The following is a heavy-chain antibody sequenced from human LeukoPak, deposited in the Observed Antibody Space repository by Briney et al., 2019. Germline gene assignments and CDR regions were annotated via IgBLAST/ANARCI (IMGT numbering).Heavy chain of an antibody. CDR3: ARPNTDAAGYYFDY. V-gene: IGHV1-18*01. D-gene: IGHD6-13*01. CDR2: IDTYRGSA. CDR1: GYTFIDYG. Sequence: ASVKVSCKASGYTFIDYGVGWVRQAPGQGLEWVGWIDTYRGSANYAQNLQGRVTVTTDTSTTTVYMELRSLRFDDTAVYYCARPNTDAAGYYFDYWGQGTLVTVSS. J-gene: IGHJ4*02.